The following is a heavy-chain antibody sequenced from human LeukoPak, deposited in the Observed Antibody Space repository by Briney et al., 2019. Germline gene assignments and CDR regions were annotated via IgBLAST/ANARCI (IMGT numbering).Heavy chain of an antibody. Sequence: SETLSLTCAVYGGSFSGYYWSWIRQPPGKGLEWIGYVYYTGSTNYNPSLKSRVTISLDTSKNQFSLKLSSATAADTAVYYCARGGTVTNFGFWGQGTLVTVSS. CDR3: ARGGTVTNFGF. J-gene: IGHJ4*02. CDR1: GGSFSGYY. D-gene: IGHD4-17*01. V-gene: IGHV4-59*01. CDR2: VYYTGST.